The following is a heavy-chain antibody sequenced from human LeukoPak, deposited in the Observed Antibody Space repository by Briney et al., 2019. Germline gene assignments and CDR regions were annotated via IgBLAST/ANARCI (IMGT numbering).Heavy chain of an antibody. D-gene: IGHD3-10*01. CDR3: ATDRARSYYNRDFDY. Sequence: GASVKVSCKVSGYTLTELSMHWVRQAPGKGLEWMGGFDPEDGETIYAQKFQGRVTMTEDTSTDTAYMELSSLRSEDTAVYYCATDRARSYYNRDFDYWGQGTLVTVSS. CDR2: FDPEDGET. V-gene: IGHV1-24*01. CDR1: GYTLTELS. J-gene: IGHJ4*02.